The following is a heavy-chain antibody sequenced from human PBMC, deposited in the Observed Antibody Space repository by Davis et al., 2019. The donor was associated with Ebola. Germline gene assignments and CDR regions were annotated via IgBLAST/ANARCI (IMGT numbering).Heavy chain of an antibody. D-gene: IGHD3-3*01. Sequence: PGGSLRLSCAASGFTFSSYAMSWVRQAPGKGLEWVSAISGSGGSTYYADSVKGRFTISRDNSKNTLYLQMNSLRAEDKAIYYCAKDKNYDFWSGYPQDAFDIWGQGTMVTVSS. J-gene: IGHJ3*02. CDR1: GFTFSSYA. CDR2: ISGSGGST. CDR3: AKDKNYDFWSGYPQDAFDI. V-gene: IGHV3-23*01.